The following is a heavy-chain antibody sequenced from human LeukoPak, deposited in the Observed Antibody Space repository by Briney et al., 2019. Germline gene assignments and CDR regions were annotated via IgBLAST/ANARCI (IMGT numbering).Heavy chain of an antibody. J-gene: IGHJ4*02. CDR1: GYSFSSNW. D-gene: IGHD3-22*01. Sequence: GESLKISCKGSGYSFSSNWIAWVRQMPGKGLEWMGIIYPGDSDTRYSPSFQGQVTFSADKSINTAYLQWSNLKASDTAMYYCARLIHDSSGYDYWGQGALVTVSS. CDR3: ARLIHDSSGYDY. CDR2: IYPGDSDT. V-gene: IGHV5-51*01.